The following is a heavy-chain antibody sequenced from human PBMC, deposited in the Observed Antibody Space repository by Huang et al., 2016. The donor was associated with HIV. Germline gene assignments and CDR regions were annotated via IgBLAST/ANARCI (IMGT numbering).Heavy chain of an antibody. CDR1: GFTFSNYG. Sequence: QVQLVESGGGVVQPGRSLRLSCAASGFTFSNYGVHWVRQAPGKGLGWVAAKSYEGSYQYYSDSVKGRFTISRDDSQNTLYLQMSSLRAEDTAGYFCAKDREDSAYQLDYWGQGTRVTVSS. CDR2: KSYEGSYQ. D-gene: IGHD5-12*01. J-gene: IGHJ4*02. CDR3: AKDREDSAYQLDY. V-gene: IGHV3-30*18.